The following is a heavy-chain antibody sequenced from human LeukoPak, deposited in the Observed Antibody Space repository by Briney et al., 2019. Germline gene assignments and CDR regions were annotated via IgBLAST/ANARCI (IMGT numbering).Heavy chain of an antibody. V-gene: IGHV1-69*04. CDR3: ATIKVGRGYGPPQLDY. CDR1: GGTFSSYA. CDR2: IIPILGIA. J-gene: IGHJ4*02. D-gene: IGHD5-12*01. Sequence: ASVKVSCKASGGTFSSYAISWVRQAPGQGLEWMGRIIPILGIANYAQKFQGRVTITADKSTSTAYMELSSLRSEDTAVYYCATIKVGRGYGPPQLDYWGQGTLVTVSS.